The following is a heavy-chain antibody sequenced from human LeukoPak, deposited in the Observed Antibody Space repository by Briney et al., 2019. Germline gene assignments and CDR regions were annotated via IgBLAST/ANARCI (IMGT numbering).Heavy chain of an antibody. CDR2: INQGGSEQ. CDR3: AATNWFDP. V-gene: IGHV3-7*01. Sequence: PGGSLRLSXAASGFTFSDYWMSWVRQAPGKGLEWVANINQGGSEQFYVDSLKGRFTISRDNAKNSLFLQMNGLTVEDTAIYYCAATNWFDPWGQRTLVTVSS. CDR1: GFTFSDYW. J-gene: IGHJ5*02. D-gene: IGHD1-26*01.